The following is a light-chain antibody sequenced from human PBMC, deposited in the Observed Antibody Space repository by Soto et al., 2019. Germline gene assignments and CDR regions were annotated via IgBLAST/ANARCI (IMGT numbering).Light chain of an antibody. CDR3: QQYGSSPV. Sequence: EIVLTQSPATLSLSPWERATLSCRASPSVSNYLAWYQQKPGQAPRLLIYGAFNRATGIPARFSGSGSGADFTLTISRLEPEDFAVYYCQQYGSSPVFGQGTRLEIK. V-gene: IGKV3-20*01. J-gene: IGKJ5*01. CDR2: GAF. CDR1: PSVSNY.